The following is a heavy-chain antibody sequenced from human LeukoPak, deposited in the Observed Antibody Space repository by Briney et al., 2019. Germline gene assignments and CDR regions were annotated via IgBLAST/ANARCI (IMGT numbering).Heavy chain of an antibody. Sequence: ASVKVSCKASGYTFTGYYMHWVRQAPGQGLEWMGWINPNSGGTNYAQKFQGRVTMTRDTSISTAYMELSRLRSDDTAVYYCARPPTGYSSSWSAFDYWGQGTLVTVSS. CDR2: INPNSGGT. D-gene: IGHD6-13*01. V-gene: IGHV1-2*02. CDR3: ARPPTGYSSSWSAFDY. CDR1: GYTFTGYY. J-gene: IGHJ4*02.